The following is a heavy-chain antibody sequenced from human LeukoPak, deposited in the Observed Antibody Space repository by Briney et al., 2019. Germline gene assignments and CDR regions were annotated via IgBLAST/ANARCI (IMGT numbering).Heavy chain of an antibody. Sequence: SVKVSCKASGGTFSSYAISWVRQAPGQGLEWMGRSIPILGIANYAQKFQGRVTITADKSTSTAYMELSSLRSEDTDVYYCARVGGTSEIATKDDQSYFDYWGQGTLVTVSS. CDR1: GGTFSSYA. J-gene: IGHJ4*02. CDR3: ARVGGTSEIATKDDQSYFDY. D-gene: IGHD5-24*01. V-gene: IGHV1-69*04. CDR2: SIPILGIA.